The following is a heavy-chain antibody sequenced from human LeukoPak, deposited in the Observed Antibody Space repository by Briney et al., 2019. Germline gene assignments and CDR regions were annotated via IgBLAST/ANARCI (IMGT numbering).Heavy chain of an antibody. CDR3: ARLVVVPAAWGSGFDP. D-gene: IGHD2-2*01. V-gene: IGHV4-34*01. J-gene: IGHJ5*02. Sequence: SETLSLTCAVYGGSFSGYYWSWVRQPPGKGLEWIGEIYHSGSTNYNPSLKSRVTISVDKSKNQFSLKLSSVTAADTAVYYCARLVVVPAAWGSGFDPWGQGTLVTVSS. CDR1: GGSFSGYY. CDR2: IYHSGST.